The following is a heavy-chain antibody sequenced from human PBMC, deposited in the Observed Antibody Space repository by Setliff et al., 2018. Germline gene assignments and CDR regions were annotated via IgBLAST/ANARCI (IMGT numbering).Heavy chain of an antibody. CDR3: ARLQAIFGVFKDGDWFDP. D-gene: IGHD3-3*01. CDR2: INAGNGIT. CDR1: GYTFSTYA. Sequence: ASVKVSCKASGYTFSTYAIHWVRQAHGQRPDWMGWINAGNGITKYSQKFQGRVTITRDTSASTAYMEFSSLRSDDTAVYYCARLQAIFGVFKDGDWFDPWGQGTLVTVSS. V-gene: IGHV1-3*01. J-gene: IGHJ5*02.